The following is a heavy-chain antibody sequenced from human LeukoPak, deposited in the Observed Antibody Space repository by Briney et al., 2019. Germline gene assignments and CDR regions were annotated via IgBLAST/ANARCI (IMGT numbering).Heavy chain of an antibody. CDR1: GFLFSGST. J-gene: IGHJ4*02. D-gene: IGHD3-16*01. CDR3: ARGIRYADY. Sequence: PGGPLRLPCVASGFLFSGSTMNWARQSPGKGRELISYISSSRGTIYYADSVKGRFTISRDNAKNSLFLQMNGLRDEDTAVYYCARGIRYADYWGQGTLVTVSS. V-gene: IGHV3-48*02. CDR2: ISSSRGTI.